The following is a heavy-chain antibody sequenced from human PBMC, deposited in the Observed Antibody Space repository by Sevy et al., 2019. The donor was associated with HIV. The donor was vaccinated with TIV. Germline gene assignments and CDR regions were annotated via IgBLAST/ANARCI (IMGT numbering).Heavy chain of an antibody. CDR3: ASGTAGYCSSTSCYTT. Sequence: ASVKVSCKASGGTFSSYAISWVRQAPGQGLEWMGGIIPIFGTANYAQKFQGRVTITADKSTSTANMELSSLRSEDTAVYYCASGTAGYCSSTSCYTTWGQGTLVTVSS. CDR1: GGTFSSYA. J-gene: IGHJ5*02. D-gene: IGHD2-2*03. V-gene: IGHV1-69*06. CDR2: IIPIFGTA.